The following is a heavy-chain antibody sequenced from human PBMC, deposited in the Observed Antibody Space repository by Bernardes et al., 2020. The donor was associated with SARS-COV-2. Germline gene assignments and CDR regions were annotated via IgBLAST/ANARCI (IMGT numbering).Heavy chain of an antibody. J-gene: IGHJ4*02. CDR3: TRGLELELITWFDY. D-gene: IGHD1-7*01. V-gene: IGHV3-23*01. CDR1: GFPFISFA. CDR2: ISGSGGRT. Sequence: GGSLRLSCAASGFPFISFAMSWVRQAPGKGLEWVSVISGSGGRTNYADSVMGRFTISRDNSKNTLYLLMNSLRTDDTAVYYCTRGLELELITWFDYWGQGTLVTVSS.